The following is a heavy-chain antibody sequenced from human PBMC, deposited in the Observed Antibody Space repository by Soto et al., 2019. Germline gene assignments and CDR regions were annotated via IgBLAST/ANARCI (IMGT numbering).Heavy chain of an antibody. D-gene: IGHD4-17*01. CDR3: ATYSTTVRATDWFDP. Sequence: PSETLSLTCTVSGGSISSGGYYWSWIRQHPGKGLEWIGYIYYSGSTYYNPSLKSRVTISVDTSKNQFSLKLSSVTAADTAVYYCATYSTTVRATDWFDPWGQGTLVTVSS. V-gene: IGHV4-31*03. J-gene: IGHJ5*02. CDR2: IYYSGST. CDR1: GGSISSGGYY.